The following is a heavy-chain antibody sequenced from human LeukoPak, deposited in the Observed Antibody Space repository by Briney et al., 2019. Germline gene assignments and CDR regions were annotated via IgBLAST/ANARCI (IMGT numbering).Heavy chain of an antibody. CDR3: AKDRHYGDYEEGPRVFDY. D-gene: IGHD4-17*01. CDR1: GFTFSSYA. V-gene: IGHV3-23*01. CDR2: ISGSGGST. Sequence: GGSLRLSCAASGFTFSSYAMSWVRQAPGKGLEWVLAISGSGGSTYYADSVKGRFTISRDNSKNTLYLQMNSLRAEDTAVYYCAKDRHYGDYEEGPRVFDYWGQGTLVTVSS. J-gene: IGHJ4*02.